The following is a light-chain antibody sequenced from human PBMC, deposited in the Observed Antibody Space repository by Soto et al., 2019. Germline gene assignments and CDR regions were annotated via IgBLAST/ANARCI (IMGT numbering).Light chain of an antibody. CDR2: EVS. J-gene: IGLJ1*01. V-gene: IGLV2-14*01. Sequence: QSVLTQPASVSGSPGQSITISCTGTSSDVGGYNYVSWYQQHPGKAPKVIIYEVSNRPSGVSNRFSGSQSGITASLPISGLQAEYESDYYCTSYTSESTGVFGTGTKLTVL. CDR3: TSYTSESTGV. CDR1: SSDVGGYNY.